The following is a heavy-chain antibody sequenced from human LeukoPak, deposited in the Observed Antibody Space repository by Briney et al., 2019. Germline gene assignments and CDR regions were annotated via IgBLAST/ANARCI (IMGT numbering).Heavy chain of an antibody. CDR1: GFTFSSYW. CDR2: VNNDGSST. D-gene: IGHD3-22*01. Sequence: GGSLRLSCVASGFTFSSYWMHWVRQAPGKGPVWVARVNNDGSSTSYADSMKGRFTISRDNAKNTVYLQMNSLRAEDTAVYYCARDSYDSSGYYPADAFDIWGQGTMVTVSS. V-gene: IGHV3-74*01. J-gene: IGHJ3*02. CDR3: ARDSYDSSGYYPADAFDI.